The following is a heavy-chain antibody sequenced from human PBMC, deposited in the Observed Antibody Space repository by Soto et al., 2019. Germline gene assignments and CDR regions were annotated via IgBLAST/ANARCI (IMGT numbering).Heavy chain of an antibody. D-gene: IGHD2-15*01. V-gene: IGHV3-23*01. CDR3: AKDVVGAAGRYCYYGMDV. CDR1: GFTFSSYA. J-gene: IGHJ6*02. Sequence: GGSLRLSCAASGFTFSSYAMSWVRQAPGKGLEWVSAISGSGGSTYYADSVKGRFTISRDNSKNTLYLQMNSLRAEDTAVYYCAKDVVGAAGRYCYYGMDVWGQGTTVTVSS. CDR2: ISGSGGST.